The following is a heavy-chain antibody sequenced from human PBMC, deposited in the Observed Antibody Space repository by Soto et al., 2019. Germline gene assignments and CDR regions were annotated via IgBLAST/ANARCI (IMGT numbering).Heavy chain of an antibody. D-gene: IGHD1-26*01. CDR2: ISAGGGAT. CDR3: AKDVEGGSLFRGAFDY. V-gene: IGHV3-23*01. Sequence: GGSLRLSCVASRFTFTSYAMSWVRQAPGKGLEWVAAISAGGGATIHADSVKGRLTISRDNSKNTLYLQMNSLRDEDTAVYYCAKDVEGGSLFRGAFDYWGQGTQVTVSS. J-gene: IGHJ4*02. CDR1: RFTFTSYA.